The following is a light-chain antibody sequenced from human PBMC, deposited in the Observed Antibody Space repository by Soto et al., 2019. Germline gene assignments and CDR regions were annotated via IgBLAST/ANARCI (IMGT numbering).Light chain of an antibody. CDR2: DAS. Sequence: EIVLTQSPGTLSLSPGEGATRSCRASQSVSDKLAWYQQKPGQAPRLLIYDASKRATGIPARFSGSGFGTDFTLTISSLEPEDFAVYYCQQRSKWRTFGQGTKVDIK. V-gene: IGKV3-11*01. J-gene: IGKJ1*01. CDR1: QSVSDK. CDR3: QQRSKWRT.